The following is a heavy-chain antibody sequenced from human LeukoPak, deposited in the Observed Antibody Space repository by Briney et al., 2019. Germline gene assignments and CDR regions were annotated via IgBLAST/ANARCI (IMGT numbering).Heavy chain of an antibody. CDR1: GYSFTSYW. CDR3: ARLYSTSDFDY. D-gene: IGHD6-6*01. CDR2: IYPGDSDT. V-gene: IGHV5-51*01. Sequence: GEALKISRKGSGYSFTSYWIGWVRQMPGKGLEGMGIIYPGDSDTRYSPSFQGQVTISADKSISNAYLQCSSPKASDTAMYYYARLYSTSDFDYWGQGTLVTVSS. J-gene: IGHJ4*02.